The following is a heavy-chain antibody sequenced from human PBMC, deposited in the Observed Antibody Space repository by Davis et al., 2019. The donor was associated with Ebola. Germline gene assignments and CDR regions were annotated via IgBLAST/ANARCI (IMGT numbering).Heavy chain of an antibody. J-gene: IGHJ4*02. CDR1: GFTSSTYT. D-gene: IGHD5-24*01. CDR3: AGHRDGYNPFDY. CDR2: IGSGSTPM. V-gene: IGHV3-21*06. Sequence: ESLNTSCAASGFTSSTYTIDWVRQAPGKGLEWVSSIGSGSTPMHYADSVKGRFTISRDNAKNSVYLQMNSLKAEDAAVYYCAGHRDGYNPFDYWAQGSLVTVSS.